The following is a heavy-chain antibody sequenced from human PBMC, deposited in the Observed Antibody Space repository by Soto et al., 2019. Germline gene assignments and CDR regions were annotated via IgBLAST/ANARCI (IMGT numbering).Heavy chain of an antibody. V-gene: IGHV4-34*01. Sequence: PSETLSLTCAVYGGSFSGYCWSWIRQPPGKGLEWIGEINHSGSTHYNPSLKSRVTISVDTSKNQFSLKLSSVPATDTAVYYCARGHGYDFWSGYFGWFDPWGQGTLVTSPQ. CDR1: GGSFSGYC. J-gene: IGHJ5*02. D-gene: IGHD3-3*01. CDR2: INHSGST. CDR3: ARGHGYDFWSGYFGWFDP.